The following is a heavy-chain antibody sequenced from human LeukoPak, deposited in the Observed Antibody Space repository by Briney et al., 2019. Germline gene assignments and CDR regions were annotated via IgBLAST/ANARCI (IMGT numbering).Heavy chain of an antibody. CDR2: ISSSSYI. V-gene: IGHV3-21*01. CDR1: GFTFSSYS. Sequence: PGGSLRLSCAASGFTFSSYSMNWVRQAPGKGLEWVSSISSSSYIYYADSVKGRFTISRDNAKNSLYLQMNSLRAEDTAVYYCARGRRTAPGTYYYYMDVWGKGTTVTVSS. D-gene: IGHD1-14*01. J-gene: IGHJ6*03. CDR3: ARGRRTAPGTYYYYMDV.